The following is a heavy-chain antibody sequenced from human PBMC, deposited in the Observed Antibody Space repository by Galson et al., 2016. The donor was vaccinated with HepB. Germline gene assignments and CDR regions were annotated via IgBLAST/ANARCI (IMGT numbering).Heavy chain of an antibody. Sequence: SLRLSCAASNFILSHYYMNWVRQAPGKGLEWVSLITSDGDSRNYADSVEGRFTISRDNGRNSLYLQMNSLRDEDTAVYSCARQDRAGLVNFWGQGRMVTVSS. V-gene: IGHV3-48*02. CDR2: ITSDGDSR. CDR1: NFILSHYY. CDR3: ARQDRAGLVNF. J-gene: IGHJ3*01. D-gene: IGHD3/OR15-3a*01.